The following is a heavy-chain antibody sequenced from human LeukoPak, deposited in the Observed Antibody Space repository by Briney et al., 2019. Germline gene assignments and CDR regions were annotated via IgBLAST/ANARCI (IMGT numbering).Heavy chain of an antibody. CDR2: ISGYNGDT. CDR1: GHTFTHYG. V-gene: IGHV1-18*01. D-gene: IGHD6-19*01. Sequence: ASVKVSCKTSGHTFTHYGFSWVRQAPGQGLEWMGWISGYNGDTHYAQNLQGRVTMTSDTSTSTVYMELRSLTSDDTAVYYCARDPTNTSGRYVYFDYWGQGTLVTVSS. J-gene: IGHJ4*02. CDR3: ARDPTNTSGRYVYFDY.